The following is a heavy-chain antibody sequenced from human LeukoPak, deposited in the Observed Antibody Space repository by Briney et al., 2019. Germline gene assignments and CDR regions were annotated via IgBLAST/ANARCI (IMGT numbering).Heavy chain of an antibody. V-gene: IGHV4-39*07. CDR2: IYYSGST. CDR1: GGSISSSSYY. Sequence: PSETLSLTCTVSGGSISSSSYYWGWIRQPPGKGLEWIGSIYYSGSTYYNPSLKSRVTISVDTSKSQFSLKLSSVTAADTAVYYCARYVWGSYRLYYYFDYWGQGTLVTVSS. D-gene: IGHD3-16*02. J-gene: IGHJ4*02. CDR3: ARYVWGSYRLYYYFDY.